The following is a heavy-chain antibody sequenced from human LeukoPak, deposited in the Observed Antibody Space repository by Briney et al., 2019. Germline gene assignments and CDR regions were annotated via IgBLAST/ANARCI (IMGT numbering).Heavy chain of an antibody. D-gene: IGHD5-12*01. Sequence: SETLSLTCTVSGGSISSYYWSWIRQPPGKGLEWIGYIYYSGSTNYNPSLKSRVTISVDTSKNQFSLKLSSVTAADTAVYYCARVSASGYDVGIGYWGQGTLVTVSS. V-gene: IGHV4-59*08. J-gene: IGHJ4*02. CDR2: IYYSGST. CDR3: ARVSASGYDVGIGY. CDR1: GGSISSYY.